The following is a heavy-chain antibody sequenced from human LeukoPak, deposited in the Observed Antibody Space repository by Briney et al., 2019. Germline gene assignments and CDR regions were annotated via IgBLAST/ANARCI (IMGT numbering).Heavy chain of an antibody. CDR1: GFTFSSFS. Sequence: GGSLRLSCAASGFTFSSFSMTWVRQAPGKGLEWASSIIVSGTTYYADSVKGRFTISRDGFRGTLFLQMDSLRVEDTAVYFCAKGSVGNADFASWGQGALVTVSS. CDR3: AKGSVGNADFAS. CDR2: IIVSGTT. D-gene: IGHD6-25*01. V-gene: IGHV3-23*01. J-gene: IGHJ4*02.